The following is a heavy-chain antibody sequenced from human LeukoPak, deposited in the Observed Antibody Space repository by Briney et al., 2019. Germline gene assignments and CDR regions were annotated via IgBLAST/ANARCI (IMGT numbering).Heavy chain of an antibody. D-gene: IGHD5-18*01. J-gene: IGHJ6*02. CDR3: VRHPNSSYYYHIDV. CDR2: GDYTGIT. Sequence: SETLSLTCTVSDGSISSSGYYWGWLRQPPGKGLEWIGSGDYTGITSHSPSLKSRVTISVDTSKNQFSLKVSSVSAADTGVYFCVRHPNSSYYYHIDVWGGGSTASVS. CDR1: DGSISSSGYY. V-gene: IGHV4-39*01.